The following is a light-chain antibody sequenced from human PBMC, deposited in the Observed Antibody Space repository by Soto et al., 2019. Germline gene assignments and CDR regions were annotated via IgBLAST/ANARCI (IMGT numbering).Light chain of an antibody. V-gene: IGKV3-20*01. CDR2: GAS. CDR3: QQYGSSPPWT. J-gene: IGKJ1*01. CDR1: QSVSSSY. Sequence: EIVLTQSPGTLSLSPGERATLSCRASQSVSSSYLAWYQQKPGQAPRLLIYGASSRATGIPDRFSGSGSGTDFTLTIRRLEPEDIAVYYCQQYGSSPPWTFGQGTKVEIK.